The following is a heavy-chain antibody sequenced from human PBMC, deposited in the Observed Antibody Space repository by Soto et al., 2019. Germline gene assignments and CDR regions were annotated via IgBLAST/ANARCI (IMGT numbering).Heavy chain of an antibody. CDR2: ISAYNGNT. CDR1: GYTFTSYG. J-gene: IGHJ4*02. D-gene: IGHD1-26*01. V-gene: IGHV1-18*01. CDR3: AREDSGSDYGLIGVDY. Sequence: QFQLVQSGAEVKKPGSSVKVACKASGYTFTSYGISWVRQAPGQGLEWMGWISAYNGNTNYAQKLQGRVTMTTDTSTRTAEMVMRSLRSADTDVYYEAREDSGSDYGLIGVDYWGQGTRLTVSS.